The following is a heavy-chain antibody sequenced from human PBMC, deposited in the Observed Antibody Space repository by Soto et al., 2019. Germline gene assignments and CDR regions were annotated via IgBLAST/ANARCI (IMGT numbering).Heavy chain of an antibody. CDR2: IVVGSGNT. CDR1: GFTFSNSA. Sequence: ASVKVSCKASGFTFSNSAVHWVRQARGQRLEWMGWIVVGSGNTRYAQKLHERVTITRDMTTGTAYMQLSSLTSEDTAVYYCAAELYSGGSCCSFDIWGQGTTVTVSS. V-gene: IGHV1-58*01. J-gene: IGHJ3*02. D-gene: IGHD2-15*01. CDR3: AAELYSGGSCCSFDI.